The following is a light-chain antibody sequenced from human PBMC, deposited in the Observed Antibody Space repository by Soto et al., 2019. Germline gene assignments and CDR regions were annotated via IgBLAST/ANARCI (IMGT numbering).Light chain of an antibody. Sequence: PGERATLSCRASQSVSSYLAWYQQKPGQAPRLLIYDASNRATGIPARFRGSGSGTDFTLTISTLEPEDFAVYYCQQRSNWPPITFGQGTRLEMK. V-gene: IGKV3-11*01. CDR1: QSVSSY. CDR3: QQRSNWPPIT. J-gene: IGKJ5*01. CDR2: DAS.